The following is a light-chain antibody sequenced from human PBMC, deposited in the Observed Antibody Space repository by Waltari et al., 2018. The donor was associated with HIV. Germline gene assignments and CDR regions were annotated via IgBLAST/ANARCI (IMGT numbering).Light chain of an antibody. CDR3: QAWDSSAVV. CDR1: KWGDKY. J-gene: IGLJ2*01. Sequence: SYELTQPPSVSVSPGQTATITCSGDKWGDKYVSWYQQRPGQSPVLVIYQDTGRPSGIPERLSGSNSGNTATLTISGTQAMDEADYYCQAWDSSAVVFGGGTKLTVL. V-gene: IGLV3-1*01. CDR2: QDT.